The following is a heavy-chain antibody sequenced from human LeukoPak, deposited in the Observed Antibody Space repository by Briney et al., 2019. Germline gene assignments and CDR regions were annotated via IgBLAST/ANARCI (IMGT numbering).Heavy chain of an antibody. D-gene: IGHD6-13*01. CDR3: ARFGDSSSSGHPDY. V-gene: IGHV4-34*01. J-gene: IGHJ4*02. Sequence: PSETLSLTCAVYGGSFSGYYWSWIRQPPGKGLEWIGEINHSGSTNYNPSLKSRVTISVDTSKNQFSLKLSSVTAADTAVYYCARFGDSSSSGHPDYWGQGTLVTVSS. CDR1: GGSFSGYY. CDR2: INHSGST.